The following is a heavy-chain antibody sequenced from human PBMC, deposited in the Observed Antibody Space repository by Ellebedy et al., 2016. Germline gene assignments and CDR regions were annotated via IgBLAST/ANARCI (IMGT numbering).Heavy chain of an antibody. V-gene: IGHV4-39*07. J-gene: IGHJ4*02. CDR3: ARGQYRREY. D-gene: IGHD1-14*01. CDR2: IYYSGST. Sequence: SETLSLTCTVSGGSISSSDYYWGWIRQPPGKGLEWIGSIYYSGSTYYNPSLKSRVTISVDTSKNLFSLNLRSVTAADTSVYYCARGQYRREYWGQGTLVTVSS. CDR1: GGSISSSDYY.